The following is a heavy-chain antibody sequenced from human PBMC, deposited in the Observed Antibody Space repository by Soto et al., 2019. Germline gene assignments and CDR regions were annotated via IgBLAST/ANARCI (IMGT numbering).Heavy chain of an antibody. D-gene: IGHD4-4*01. Sequence: ESLKLSCKPCGTGFTNYWIPGVRQMPGKGLECMGRIDPSDSDTNYRPSFQGHVTISADKSISTAYLQWSSLKASDTAMYYCTRRGDKDSNYYDNWFDPWGQGTLVTVSS. CDR3: TRRGDKDSNYYDNWFDP. V-gene: IGHV5-10-1*01. CDR2: IDPSDSDT. J-gene: IGHJ5*02. CDR1: GTGFTNYW.